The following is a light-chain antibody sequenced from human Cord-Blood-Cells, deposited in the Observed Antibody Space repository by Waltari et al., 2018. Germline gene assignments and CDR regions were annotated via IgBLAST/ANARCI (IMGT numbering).Light chain of an antibody. CDR3: SSYAGSNNKV. Sequence: QSALTQPPSASGSPGQSVTISCTGTSSDVGGYNYFSWYQQPPGKAPKLMIYEDSKRPSGVPDRFSGSKSGNTASLTVSGLQAEDEADYYCSSYAGSNNKVFGTGTKVTVL. CDR2: EDS. CDR1: SSDVGGYNY. J-gene: IGLJ1*01. V-gene: IGLV2-8*01.